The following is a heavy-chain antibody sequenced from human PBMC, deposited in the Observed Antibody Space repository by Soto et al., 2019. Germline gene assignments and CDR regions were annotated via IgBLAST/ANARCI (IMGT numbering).Heavy chain of an antibody. CDR1: GFTFSSYA. Sequence: PGGSLRLSCAASGFTFSSYAMSWVRQAPGKGLEWVSAISGSGGSTYYADSVKGRFTISRDNSKNTLYLQMNSLRAEDTAVYYCAKDKAAAGKGDYFDYWGQGTLVTVSS. CDR3: AKDKAAAGKGDYFDY. J-gene: IGHJ4*02. V-gene: IGHV3-23*01. CDR2: ISGSGGST. D-gene: IGHD6-13*01.